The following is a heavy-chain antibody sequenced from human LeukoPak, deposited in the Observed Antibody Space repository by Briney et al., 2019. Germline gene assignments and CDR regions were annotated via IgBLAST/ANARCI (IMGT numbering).Heavy chain of an antibody. CDR3: ARDYYGSGSYDHYYYYYMDV. J-gene: IGHJ6*03. CDR2: ISSSSSYI. Sequence: GGSLRLSCAASGFTFSSYSMNWVRQAPGKGLEWVSSISSSSSYIYYADSVKGRFTISRDNAKNSLYLQMNSLRAEDTAVYYCARDYYGSGSYDHYYYYYMDVWGKGTTVTISS. D-gene: IGHD3-10*01. CDR1: GFTFSSYS. V-gene: IGHV3-21*01.